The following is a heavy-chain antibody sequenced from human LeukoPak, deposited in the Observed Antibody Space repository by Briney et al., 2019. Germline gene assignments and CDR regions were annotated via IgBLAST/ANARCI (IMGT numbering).Heavy chain of an antibody. CDR2: ISSSSSYI. Sequence: PGGSLRLSCAASGFTFSSYRMNWVRQAPGKGLEWVSSISSSSSYIYYADSVKGRFTISRDNAKNSLYLQMNSLRAEDTAVYYCARAPRPGDCYGVWWGQGTLVTVSS. CDR3: ARAPRPGDCYGVW. CDR1: GFTFSSYR. D-gene: IGHD2-21*02. J-gene: IGHJ4*02. V-gene: IGHV3-21*01.